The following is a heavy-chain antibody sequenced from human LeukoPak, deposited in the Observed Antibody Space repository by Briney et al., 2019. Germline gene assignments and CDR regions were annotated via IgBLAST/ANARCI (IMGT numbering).Heavy chain of an antibody. CDR1: GFTFRSYA. CDR2: ISSSSSTI. J-gene: IGHJ6*02. CDR3: ARGHKEEGMDV. Sequence: GGSLRLSCATSGFTFRSYAMSWVRQAPGKGLEWVSYISSSSSTIYYADSVKGRFTISRDNAKNSLYLQMNSLRAEDTAVYYCARGHKEEGMDVWGQGTTVTVSS. V-gene: IGHV3-48*04.